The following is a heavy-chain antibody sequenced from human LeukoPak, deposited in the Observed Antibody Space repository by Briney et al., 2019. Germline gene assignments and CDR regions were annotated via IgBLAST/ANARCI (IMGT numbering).Heavy chain of an antibody. CDR1: GYTFTRYY. D-gene: IGHD2-21*02. CDR2: INPSGGST. Sequence: ASVKVSCKASGYTFTRYYMHWVRQAPGQGREWMGIINPSGGSTSSAQKCQGRVTMTRDTYTSTVYMELSSLRSEDTDIYYCERVGCGGDCYADAFDIWGQGTMVTVSS. CDR3: ERVGCGGDCYADAFDI. V-gene: IGHV1-46*01. J-gene: IGHJ3*02.